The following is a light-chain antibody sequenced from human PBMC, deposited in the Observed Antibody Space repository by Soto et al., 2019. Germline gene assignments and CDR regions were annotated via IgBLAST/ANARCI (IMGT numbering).Light chain of an antibody. CDR3: QQSYSTPWT. Sequence: DIQPTQSPSTGSASVAARPTITCQASQSISSYLNWYQQKPGKAPKLLIYAASSLQSGVPSRFSGSGSGTDFTLTISSLQPEDFATYYCQQSYSTPWTFGQGTKVDIK. J-gene: IGKJ1*01. CDR2: AAS. CDR1: QSISSY. V-gene: IGKV1-39*01.